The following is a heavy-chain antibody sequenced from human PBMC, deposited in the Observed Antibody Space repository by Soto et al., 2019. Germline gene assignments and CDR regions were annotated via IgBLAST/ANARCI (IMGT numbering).Heavy chain of an antibody. Sequence: SAKVSCKSSGYTYNSYAMHWLRQDTDQRLEWMGWINAGNGNTKYSQKFQGRVTITRDTSASTAYMELSSLRSEDTAVYYCARFRAAAGMRILNWFDPWGQGTLVTVSS. V-gene: IGHV1-3*01. D-gene: IGHD6-13*01. CDR2: INAGNGNT. CDR3: ARFRAAAGMRILNWFDP. J-gene: IGHJ5*02. CDR1: GYTYNSYA.